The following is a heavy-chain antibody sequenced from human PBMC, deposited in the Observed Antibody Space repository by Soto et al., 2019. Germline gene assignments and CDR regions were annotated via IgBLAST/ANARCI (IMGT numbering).Heavy chain of an antibody. CDR1: GGSISRYY. J-gene: IGHJ4*02. V-gene: IGHV4-59*01. CDR3: ARGSAAIMVD. D-gene: IGHD2-2*01. CDR2: IYYSGST. Sequence: QVQLQESGPGLAKPSETLSLTCTVSGGSISRYYWSWIRQPPGKGLEWIGYIYYSGSTNYNPSLKRRVTISVDTSKKQFSLKLSSVTAADTAVYYCARGSAAIMVDWGQGTLVTVSS.